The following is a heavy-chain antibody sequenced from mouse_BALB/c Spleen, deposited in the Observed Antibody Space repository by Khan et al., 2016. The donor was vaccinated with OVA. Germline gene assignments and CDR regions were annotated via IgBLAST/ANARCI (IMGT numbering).Heavy chain of an antibody. V-gene: IGHV5-9-3*01. J-gene: IGHJ4*01. CDR3: ARSLVDYYSMDY. Sequence: EVELVESGGGVVKPGGSLTLSCSASGFTFSSFAMSWVRQTPEKRLEWVATLSTGGHYTFYPDSVKGRFTISRDNDRNTLYLLMSSLRSEDTAMFDCARSLVDYYSMDYWGQGTSVTVSS. CDR1: GFTFSSFA. CDR2: LSTGGHYT. D-gene: IGHD2-2*01.